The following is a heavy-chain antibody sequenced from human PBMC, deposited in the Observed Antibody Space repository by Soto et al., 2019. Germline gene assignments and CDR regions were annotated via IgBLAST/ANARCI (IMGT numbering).Heavy chain of an antibody. CDR2: IYYSGST. CDR1: GGSISSSSYY. J-gene: IGHJ5*02. CDR3: ARHQNYYDISGYYLNNWFDP. Sequence: SETLSLTCTVSGGSISSSSYYWGWIRQPPGKGLEWIGSIYYSGSTYYNPSLKSRVTISVDTSKNQFSLKLSSVTAADTAVYYCARHQNYYDISGYYLNNWFDPWGQGTLVTVSS. D-gene: IGHD3-22*01. V-gene: IGHV4-39*01.